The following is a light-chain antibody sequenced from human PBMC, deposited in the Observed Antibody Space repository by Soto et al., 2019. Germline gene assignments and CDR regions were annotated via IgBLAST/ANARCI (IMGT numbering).Light chain of an antibody. V-gene: IGKV3-15*01. CDR3: LQYKHWPRT. Sequence: EIVMTQSPGTLSVSPGGGATLSCRASQSVGSNLVWYQQKPGQAPRLLIYGASTRAIGIPARFSGTGSGTEFTLTISSLQSEDFAVYYCLQYKHWPRTFGQGTKVEIK. CDR2: GAS. CDR1: QSVGSN. J-gene: IGKJ1*01.